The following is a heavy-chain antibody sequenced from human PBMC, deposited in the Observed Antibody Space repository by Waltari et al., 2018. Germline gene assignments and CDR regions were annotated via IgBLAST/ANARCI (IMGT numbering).Heavy chain of an antibody. CDR2: IIPIFGTA. J-gene: IGHJ4*02. CDR3: AKDREAGLVLYYFDY. CDR1: GVTFSSYA. V-gene: IGHV1-69*01. Sequence: QVQLVQSGAEVKKPGSSVKVSCKASGVTFSSYAISWVRQAPGQGLEWMGGIIPIFGTANYAQKFQGRVTITADESTSTAYMELSSLRSEDTAVYYCAKDREAGLVLYYFDYWGQGTLVTVSS. D-gene: IGHD6-13*01.